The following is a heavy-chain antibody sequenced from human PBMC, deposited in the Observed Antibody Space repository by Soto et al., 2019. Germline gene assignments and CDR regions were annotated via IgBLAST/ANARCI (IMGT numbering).Heavy chain of an antibody. CDR3: ARVWGIAARQGPLTFDY. Sequence: QLQLQESGPGLVKPSQTLSLTCTVSGGSISSGGYYWSWIRQHPGKGLEWIGYIYYSGSTYYNPSLKSRVTIAVDTSKNQFSMRLSSVTAADTAVYYCARVWGIAARQGPLTFDYWGQGTLVTVSS. V-gene: IGHV4-31*03. CDR1: GGSISSGGYY. CDR2: IYYSGST. D-gene: IGHD6-6*01. J-gene: IGHJ4*02.